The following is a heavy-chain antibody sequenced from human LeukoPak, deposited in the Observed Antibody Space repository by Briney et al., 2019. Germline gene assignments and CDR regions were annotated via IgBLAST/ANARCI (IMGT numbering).Heavy chain of an antibody. CDR3: ARDNSAEDTAWWFDP. D-gene: IGHD1-14*01. CDR1: GGTFTTYA. Sequence: ASVKVSCTASGGTFTTYAINWVRQAPGQGLEWMGIINPSGGSTSYAQKFQGRVTMTRDMSTSTDYMELSSLRSEDTAVYYCARDNSAEDTAWWFDPWGQGTLVTVSS. CDR2: INPSGGST. J-gene: IGHJ5*02. V-gene: IGHV1-46*01.